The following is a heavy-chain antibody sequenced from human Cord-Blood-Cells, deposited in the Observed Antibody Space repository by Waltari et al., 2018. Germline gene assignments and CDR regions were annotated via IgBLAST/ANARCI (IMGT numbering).Heavy chain of an antibody. Sequence: QLQLQESGPGLVKPSETLSLTCTVPVGSISSSSYYLGWIRHPPGKGLEWSGRIYYSGRTYYNPSLERRVTISVDTSKNRFSLKLVAVTAADTAVYYCARPKLGIGAFDIWGQGTMVTVSS. CDR1: VGSISSSSYY. J-gene: IGHJ3*02. D-gene: IGHD7-27*01. CDR2: IYYSGRT. V-gene: IGHV4-39*01. CDR3: ARPKLGIGAFDI.